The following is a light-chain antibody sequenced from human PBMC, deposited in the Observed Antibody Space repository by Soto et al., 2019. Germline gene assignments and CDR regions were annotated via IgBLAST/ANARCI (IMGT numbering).Light chain of an antibody. V-gene: IGKV1-5*01. CDR3: QHYNSYSEA. CDR2: DAS. Sequence: DIQMTQSPSTLSASVGDRVTITCRASQSISSWLAWYQQKPGKAPKLLIYDASSLESGVPSRFSGSGSGTDFTLTISSLQPEDFATYYCQHYNSYSEAFGQGTKVDIK. CDR1: QSISSW. J-gene: IGKJ1*01.